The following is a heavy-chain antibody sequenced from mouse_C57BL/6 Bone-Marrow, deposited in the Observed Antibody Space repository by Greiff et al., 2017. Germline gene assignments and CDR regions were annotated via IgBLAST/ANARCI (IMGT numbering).Heavy chain of an antibody. CDR1: GYTFTSYG. Sequence: QVQLQQSGAELARPGASVKLSCKASGYTFTSYGISWVKQRTGQGLEWIGEIYPRSGNTYYNEKFKGKATLTADKSSSTAYMELRSLTSEDSAVYFCARRIYYLGYWGQGTTLTVSS. D-gene: IGHD1-1*01. J-gene: IGHJ2*01. V-gene: IGHV1-81*01. CDR2: IYPRSGNT. CDR3: ARRIYYLGY.